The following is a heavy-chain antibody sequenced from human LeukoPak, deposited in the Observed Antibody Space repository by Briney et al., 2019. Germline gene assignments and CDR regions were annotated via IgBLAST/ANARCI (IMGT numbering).Heavy chain of an antibody. Sequence: GGSLRLSCAASGFTFIDYYMSWIRQAPGNGRDGVSYIISSGSTIYYADSVKGRCTISRDNAKNSLYLQMNSLRAEDTAVYYCARTNTYYGDYDDYWGEGTLVTVSS. D-gene: IGHD4-17*01. CDR3: ARTNTYYGDYDDY. CDR2: IISSGSTI. V-gene: IGHV3-11*01. J-gene: IGHJ4*02. CDR1: GFTFIDYY.